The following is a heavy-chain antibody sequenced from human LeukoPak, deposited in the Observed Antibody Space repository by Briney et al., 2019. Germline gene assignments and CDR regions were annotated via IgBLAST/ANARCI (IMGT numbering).Heavy chain of an antibody. CDR3: ARNTMIVVVPTDYYGMDV. D-gene: IGHD3-22*01. CDR2: INPNSGGT. CDR1: GCTFTGYY. Sequence: ASVKVSCKASGCTFTGYYMHWVRQAPGQGLEWMGWINPNSGGTNYAQKFQGRVTMTRDTSISTAYMELSRLRSDDTAVYYCARNTMIVVVPTDYYGMDVWGQGTTVTVSS. J-gene: IGHJ6*02. V-gene: IGHV1-2*02.